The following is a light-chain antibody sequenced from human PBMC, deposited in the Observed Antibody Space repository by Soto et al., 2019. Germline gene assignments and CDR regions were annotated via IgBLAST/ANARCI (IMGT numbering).Light chain of an antibody. CDR2: QAS. J-gene: IGKJ1*01. CDR1: QSISSW. V-gene: IGKV1-5*03. Sequence: DLQMAQSPSALSASAADRVTITCGASQSISSWLACYQQKTGKATKLLIYQASTLESGVTSRFGGTGSRTEFTLTNTSLQPDDFATYYCQQYSGIWTFGQGTKV. CDR3: QQYSGIWT.